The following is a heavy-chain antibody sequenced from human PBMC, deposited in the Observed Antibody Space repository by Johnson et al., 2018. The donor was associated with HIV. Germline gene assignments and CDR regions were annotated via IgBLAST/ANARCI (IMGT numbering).Heavy chain of an antibody. CDR3: ASRVRVDAFDI. D-gene: IGHD4/OR15-4a*01. CDR1: GFTVSSNY. J-gene: IGHJ3*02. V-gene: IGHV3-66*01. Sequence: MLLVESGGGVVQPGRSLRLSCAASGFTVSSNYMSWVRQAPGKGLEWVSFIYSGGSTYYADSVKGRFTISRDNSNNTLYLQMNSRRGEGTAVYYCASRVRVDAFDIWCQGTMVTVSS. CDR2: IYSGGST.